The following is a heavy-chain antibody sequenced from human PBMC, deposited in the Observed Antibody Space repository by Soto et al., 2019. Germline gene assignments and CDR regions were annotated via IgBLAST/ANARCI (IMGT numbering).Heavy chain of an antibody. Sequence: EVQLVQSGAEVKKPGESLKISCKTSGYTFTTYWIGWVRQMPGKGLEWMGIIYPGDSDTRYSPSFQGQVTISVDKTIDTAYLQWSSLKASDTAMYYCGRSVYCRSANCHAGKNAFDIWGQGTLVTVSS. CDR1: GYTFTTYW. CDR3: GRSVYCRSANCHAGKNAFDI. CDR2: IYPGDSDT. D-gene: IGHD2-15*01. V-gene: IGHV5-51*03. J-gene: IGHJ3*02.